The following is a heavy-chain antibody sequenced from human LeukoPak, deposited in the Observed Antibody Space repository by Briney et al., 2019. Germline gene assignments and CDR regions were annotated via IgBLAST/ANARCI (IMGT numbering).Heavy chain of an antibody. CDR1: GYTFTSCG. V-gene: IGHV1-18*01. D-gene: IGHD6-13*01. J-gene: IGHJ5*02. Sequence: ASVKVSCKASGYTFTSCGISWVRQAPGQGLEWMGWISAYNGNTNYAQKLQGRVTMTTDTSTSTAYMELRSLRSDDTAVYYCARDRIAAADNWFDPWGQGTLVTVSS. CDR2: ISAYNGNT. CDR3: ARDRIAAADNWFDP.